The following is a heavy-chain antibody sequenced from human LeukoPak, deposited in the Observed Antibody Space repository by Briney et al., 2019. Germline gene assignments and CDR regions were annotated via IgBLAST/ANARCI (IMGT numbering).Heavy chain of an antibody. CDR2: INAGNGNT. CDR3: ARVSITMVRGVMTFDI. CDR1: GYTFTIYA. Sequence: ASVRVSYKASGYTFTIYAMHWVRQAPGQRREGMGWINAGNGNTKYSQKFQGRVTITRDTSASTAYMELSRLRSDDTAVYYCARVSITMVRGVMTFDIWGQGTMVTVSS. V-gene: IGHV1-3*01. J-gene: IGHJ3*02. D-gene: IGHD3-10*01.